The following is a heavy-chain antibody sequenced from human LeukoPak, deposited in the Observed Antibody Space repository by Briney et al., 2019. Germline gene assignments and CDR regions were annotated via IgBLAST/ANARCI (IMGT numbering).Heavy chain of an antibody. CDR2: TYYRSKWFN. CDR1: GDSVSSNSAA. J-gene: IGHJ5*02. V-gene: IGHV6-1*01. Sequence: SQTLSLTCAISGDSVSSNSAAWNWLRQSPSRGLEWLGRTYYRSKWFNDYAVSVKSRIIITPDTSKNQFSLQLNSVTPEDTAVYYCAREGDGFQNWFDPWGQGTLVTVSS. CDR3: AREGDGFQNWFDP. D-gene: IGHD5-24*01.